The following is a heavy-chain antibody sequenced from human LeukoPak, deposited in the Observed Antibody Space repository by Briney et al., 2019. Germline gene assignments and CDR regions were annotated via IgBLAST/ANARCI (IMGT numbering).Heavy chain of an antibody. D-gene: IGHD2-2*01. CDR1: GFTFRDHY. V-gene: IGHV3-11*01. J-gene: IGHJ6*03. CDR3: ARELKTYCSSTTCYYYYYMDV. CDR2: ITSSGSPM. Sequence: GGSLRLSCAASGFTFRDHYMAWIRQAPGKGLEWVSYITSSGSPMYYADSVMGRFTISRDNAKNSLYLQMNSLRAEDTAVYYCARELKTYCSSTTCYYYYYMDVWGKGTTVTVS.